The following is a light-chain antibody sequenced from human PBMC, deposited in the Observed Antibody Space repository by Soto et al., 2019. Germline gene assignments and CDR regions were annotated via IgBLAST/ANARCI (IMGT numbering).Light chain of an antibody. V-gene: IGLV7-43*01. CDR1: TGAVTSGYY. CDR2: STS. CDR3: LLFYGGAQGGV. Sequence: AVVTQEPSLTVSPGGTVTLTCASSTGAVTSGYYPNWFQQKPGQAPRALIYSTSNKYSWTPARFSGSLLGGKAALTLSGVQPEDEAEYYCLLFYGGAQGGVFGGGTKLTVL. J-gene: IGLJ2*01.